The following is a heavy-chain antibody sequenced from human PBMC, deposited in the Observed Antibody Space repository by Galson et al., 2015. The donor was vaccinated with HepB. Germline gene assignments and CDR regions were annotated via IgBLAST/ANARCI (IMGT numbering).Heavy chain of an antibody. CDR3: ASARGVYWYFDL. J-gene: IGHJ2*01. V-gene: IGHV6-1*01. CDR2: TYYRSKWYN. CDR1: GDSVSSNGVA. Sequence: CAISGDSVSSNGVAWNWIRQSPSRGLEWLGRTYYRSKWYNDYAVSVESRITINPDTSRNQFSLQLHSVTPEDTAVYYCASARGVYWYFDLWGRGTLVTVSS.